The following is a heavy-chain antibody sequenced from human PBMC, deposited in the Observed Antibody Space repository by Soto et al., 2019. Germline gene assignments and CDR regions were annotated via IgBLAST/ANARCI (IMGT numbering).Heavy chain of an antibody. Sequence: SETLSLTCTVSGDSVSSENYYWTWIRQPPGKGLEWIGYIYSSGSTNYNPSLKSRVTISLDTSTNQFSLKLTSVTAADTAMYFCARDIRGYSRAFDFWGQGTLVTVSS. CDR2: IYSSGST. D-gene: IGHD5-18*01. V-gene: IGHV4-61*01. CDR3: ARDIRGYSRAFDF. CDR1: GDSVSSENYY. J-gene: IGHJ4*02.